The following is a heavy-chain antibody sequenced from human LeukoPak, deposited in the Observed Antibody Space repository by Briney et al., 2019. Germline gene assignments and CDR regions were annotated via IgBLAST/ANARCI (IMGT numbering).Heavy chain of an antibody. J-gene: IGHJ4*02. D-gene: IGHD6-13*01. CDR3: ARDGAAAPHDY. CDR1: GFTFSSYS. V-gene: IGHV3-21*01. CDR2: ISSSSSYI. Sequence: GGSLRLSCAASGFTFSSYSMNWVRQAPGKGLEWVSSISSSSSYIYYVDSVKGRFTISRDNAKNSLYLQMNSLRAEDTAVYYCARDGAAAPHDYWGQGTLVTVSS.